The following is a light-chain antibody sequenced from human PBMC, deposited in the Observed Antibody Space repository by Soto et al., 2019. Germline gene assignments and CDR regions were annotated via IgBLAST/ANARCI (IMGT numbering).Light chain of an antibody. V-gene: IGLV4-69*01. CDR1: SGHRTYA. CDR3: QTWGTGLLV. J-gene: IGLJ2*01. Sequence: QLVLTQSPSASASLGASVKLTCTLSSGHRTYAIAWHQQQPEKGPRYLTNLNSDGRHTKGDGIPDRFSGSSSGTERYLTISSLQSEDEADYYCQTWGTGLLVFGGGTKLTVL. CDR2: LNSDGRH.